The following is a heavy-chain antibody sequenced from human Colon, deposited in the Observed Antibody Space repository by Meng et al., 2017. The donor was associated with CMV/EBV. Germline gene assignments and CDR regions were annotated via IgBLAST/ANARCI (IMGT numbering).Heavy chain of an antibody. V-gene: IGHV3-72*01. CDR2: VRKKANSYTT. D-gene: IGHD1-26*01. CDR3: TRVSGTYSFDL. J-gene: IGHJ5*02. CDR1: GFTFSDYY. Sequence: VASGFTFSDYYMDWGRQAPGKGLEWVGRVRKKANSYTTEYAASVKGRFTISRDDSKNSLYLQVNSLRTEDTAVYYCTRVSGTYSFDLWGQGTLVHRLL.